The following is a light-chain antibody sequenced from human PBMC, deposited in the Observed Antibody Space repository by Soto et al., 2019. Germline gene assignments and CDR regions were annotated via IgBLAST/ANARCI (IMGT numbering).Light chain of an antibody. CDR2: AAS. V-gene: IGKV1-39*01. CDR3: QQGYSTTPIT. CDR1: QSIKNY. J-gene: IGKJ5*01. Sequence: DIQMTQSPSSLSAAIGDRVTITCRASQSIKNYLNWYQHKPGAAPKLLIFAASNLESGVPSRFSGSGSGTEFTLSISSLQPEDFATYYCQQGYSTTPITFGQGTRLEIK.